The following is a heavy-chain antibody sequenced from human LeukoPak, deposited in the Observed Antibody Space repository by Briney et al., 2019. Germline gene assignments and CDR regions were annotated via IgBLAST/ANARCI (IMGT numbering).Heavy chain of an antibody. D-gene: IGHD6-13*01. V-gene: IGHV3-74*01. CDR3: VRVVSGTAAGGN. J-gene: IGHJ4*02. CDR1: GFTFSSYW. Sequence: PGGSLRLSCAASGFTFSSYWMHWVRQAPGKGLVWVSRINSDGSSTSYADSVKGRFTISRDNAKNTLNLQMNSLRAEDTAVYYCVRVVSGTAAGGNWGQGTLVTVSS. CDR2: INSDGSST.